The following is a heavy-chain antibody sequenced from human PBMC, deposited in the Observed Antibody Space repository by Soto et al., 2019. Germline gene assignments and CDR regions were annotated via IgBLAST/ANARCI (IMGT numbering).Heavy chain of an antibody. Sequence: GGSLRLSCAASRFTFSSYAIHWVRQGPGKGLEWVAVISYDGSYKYYADSVKGRFTISRDNSKNTLYLQMNSLRAEDTALYYCARIPVDTAMVRYFDYWGQGTLVTVSS. CDR1: RFTFSSYA. J-gene: IGHJ4*02. V-gene: IGHV3-30-3*01. CDR3: ARIPVDTAMVRYFDY. D-gene: IGHD5-18*01. CDR2: ISYDGSYK.